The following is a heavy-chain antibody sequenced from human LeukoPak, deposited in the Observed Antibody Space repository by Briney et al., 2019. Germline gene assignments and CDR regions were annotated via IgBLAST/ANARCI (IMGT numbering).Heavy chain of an antibody. Sequence: GGSLRLSCAASGFGFSNYWMSWVRQAPGKGLEWVANMNEDGSEKNYVDSVKGRFTISRDNAQDSLYLQMNSLRAEDTAAYYCAGDRGYSNFDYWGQGTLLSVS. CDR3: AGDRGYSNFDY. J-gene: IGHJ4*02. CDR1: GFGFSNYW. D-gene: IGHD4-11*01. CDR2: MNEDGSEK. V-gene: IGHV3-7*01.